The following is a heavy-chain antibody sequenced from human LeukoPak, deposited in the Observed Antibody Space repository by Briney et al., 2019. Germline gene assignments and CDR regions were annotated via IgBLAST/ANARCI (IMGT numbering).Heavy chain of an antibody. CDR3: ARDKFGGTDY. J-gene: IGHJ4*02. V-gene: IGHV3-30*02. D-gene: IGHD3-16*01. CDR2: IRYDGSNK. CDR1: GFTFSSYG. Sequence: PGGSLRLSCAASGFTFSSYGMHWVRQAPGKGLEWVAFIRYDGSNKYYADSVKGRFTISRDNAKNSLYLQMNSLRAEDTAVYYCARDKFGGTDYWGQGTLVTVSS.